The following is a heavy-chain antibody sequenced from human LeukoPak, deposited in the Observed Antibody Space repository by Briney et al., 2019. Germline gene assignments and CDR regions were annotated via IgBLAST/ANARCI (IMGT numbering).Heavy chain of an antibody. J-gene: IGHJ4*02. CDR1: GFTFSSYW. V-gene: IGHV3-7*01. CDR3: ARDPEWEMATSHPH. D-gene: IGHD5-24*01. Sequence: GGSLRLSCAASGFTFSSYWMSWVRQAPGKGLEWVANIKQDGSEKYYVDSVKGRFTISRDNAKNSLYPQMNSLRAEDTAVYYCARDPEWEMATSHPHWGQGTLVTVSS. CDR2: IKQDGSEK.